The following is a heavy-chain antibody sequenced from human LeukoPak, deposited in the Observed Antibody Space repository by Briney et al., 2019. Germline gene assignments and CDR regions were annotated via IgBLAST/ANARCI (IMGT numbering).Heavy chain of an antibody. CDR2: IKRRTDGGTT. CDR3: TTPAPLQWVGAFDI. J-gene: IGHJ3*02. Sequence: GGSLRLSCAASGFTFSSTWMNWVRQAPGKGLEWVGRIKRRTDGGTTDYAAPVKGRFTISRDDSKNTLYLQMNSLKTEDTAVYYCTTPAPLQWVGAFDIWGQGTMVTVSS. V-gene: IGHV3-15*01. CDR1: GFTFSSTW. D-gene: IGHD5-24*01.